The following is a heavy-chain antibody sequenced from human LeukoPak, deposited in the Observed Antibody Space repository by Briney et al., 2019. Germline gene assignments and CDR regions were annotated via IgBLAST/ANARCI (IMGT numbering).Heavy chain of an antibody. D-gene: IGHD3-22*01. Sequence: QPGGSLRLSCAASGFTFSLFAMHWVRQPPGKGLEWVSAISGSGGATYHADADSVKGRFTISRDNSKNALYLEINNLRAEDTAVYYCAKDGYNYDSSGHFDYWGQGTLVTVSS. V-gene: IGHV3-23*01. CDR1: GFTFSLFA. CDR3: AKDGYNYDSSGHFDY. J-gene: IGHJ4*02. CDR2: ISGSGGAT.